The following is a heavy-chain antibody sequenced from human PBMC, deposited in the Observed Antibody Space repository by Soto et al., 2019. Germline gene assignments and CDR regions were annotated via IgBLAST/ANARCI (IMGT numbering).Heavy chain of an antibody. Sequence: QVQLQESGPGLVKPSETLSLTCSVSGGSVSSGNYYWSWIRQPPGKGLEWIGYIYYTGSTNYNPSLKSRVTISVDTSKNQFSLTLSSVTAADTAVYYCASALYCSGGRCLFDPWGQGTLVTVSS. CDR1: GGSVSSGNYY. J-gene: IGHJ5*02. D-gene: IGHD2-15*01. V-gene: IGHV4-61*01. CDR3: ASALYCSGGRCLFDP. CDR2: IYYTGST.